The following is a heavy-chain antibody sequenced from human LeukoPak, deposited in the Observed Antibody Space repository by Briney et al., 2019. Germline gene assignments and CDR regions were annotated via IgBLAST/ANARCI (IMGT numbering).Heavy chain of an antibody. Sequence: ASEKVSCKASGYTFTSYGISWVRQAPGQGLEWMGWISAYNGNTNYAQKLQGRVTMTTDTSTSTAYMELRSLRSDDTAVYYCARASHIAVAGLFDYWGQGTLVTVSS. J-gene: IGHJ4*02. CDR2: ISAYNGNT. V-gene: IGHV1-18*04. CDR1: GYTFTSYG. D-gene: IGHD6-19*01. CDR3: ARASHIAVAGLFDY.